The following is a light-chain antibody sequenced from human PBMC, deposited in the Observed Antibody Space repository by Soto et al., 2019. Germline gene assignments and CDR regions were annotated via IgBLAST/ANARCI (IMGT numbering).Light chain of an antibody. V-gene: IGKV1-5*01. Sequence: DIQMTQSPSTLSASVGDRLIITCRASQRISGWLAWYQQKQGKAPKIMISDGSTLERGVPSRFSGSGSGTEVTISISSLKKEDGATYYCQQYNGYSGTFGQGTKVDIK. J-gene: IGKJ1*01. CDR3: QQYNGYSGT. CDR2: DGS. CDR1: QRISGW.